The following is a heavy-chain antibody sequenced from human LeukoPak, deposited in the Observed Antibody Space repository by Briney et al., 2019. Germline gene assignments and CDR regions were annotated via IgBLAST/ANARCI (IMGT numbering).Heavy chain of an antibody. V-gene: IGHV4-39*02. CDR1: GGSISSSSYY. CDR3: ARDYYDSSGYYSFGY. Sequence: SETLSLTCTVSGGSISSSSYYWGWTRQPPGKGLEWIGSIYYSGSTYYNPSLKSRVTISVDTSKNQFSPKLSSVTAADTAVYYCARDYYDSSGYYSFGYWGQGTLVTVSS. J-gene: IGHJ4*02. D-gene: IGHD3-22*01. CDR2: IYYSGST.